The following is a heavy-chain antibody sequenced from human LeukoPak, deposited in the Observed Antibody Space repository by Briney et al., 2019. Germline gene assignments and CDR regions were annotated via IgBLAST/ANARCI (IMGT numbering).Heavy chain of an antibody. J-gene: IGHJ3*02. D-gene: IGHD3-22*01. Sequence: SETLSLTCAVYGGSFSGYYWSWIRQPPGKGLEWIGEINHSGSTNYNPSLKSRVTISVDTSKNQFSLKLSSVTAADTAVYYCARGLYYYDSSGYYHVAFDIWGQGTMVTVSS. CDR3: ARGLYYYDSSGYYHVAFDI. CDR1: GGSFSGYY. CDR2: INHSGST. V-gene: IGHV4-34*01.